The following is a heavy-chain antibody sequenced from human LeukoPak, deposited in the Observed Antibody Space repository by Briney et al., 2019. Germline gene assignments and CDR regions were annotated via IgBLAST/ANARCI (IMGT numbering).Heavy chain of an antibody. CDR2: IGWNSGTI. CDR3: AKDKEGYYGSGSPTFQH. Sequence: GRSLRLPCTASGFTFGNYVMHWVRQAPGKGLEWVSGIGWNSGTIGYADSVKGRFTISRDNAKNSLYLQMNSLRAEDTAFYYCAKDKEGYYGSGSPTFQHWGQGTLVTVSS. J-gene: IGHJ1*01. V-gene: IGHV3-9*01. CDR1: GFTFGNYV. D-gene: IGHD3-10*01.